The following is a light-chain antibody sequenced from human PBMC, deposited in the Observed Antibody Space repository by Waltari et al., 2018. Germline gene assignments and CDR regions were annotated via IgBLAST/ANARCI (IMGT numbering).Light chain of an antibody. CDR1: QSVGSS. J-gene: IGKJ2*01. V-gene: IGKV3-11*01. CDR3: QQRSNWNT. Sequence: VFTQSLVTLSLSPRDGATLSCQASQSVGSSLAWYQQKPGQAPRLLIYNASNRAAGIPARFSGSGSGTDFTLTISSLEPEDFAVYYCQQRSNWNTFGQGTKLEIK. CDR2: NAS.